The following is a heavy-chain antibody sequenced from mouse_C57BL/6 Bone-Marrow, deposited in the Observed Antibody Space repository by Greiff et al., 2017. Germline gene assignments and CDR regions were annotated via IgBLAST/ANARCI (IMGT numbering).Heavy chain of an antibody. CDR3: ARGDYSNYAFDY. CDR2: ISSGSSTI. D-gene: IGHD2-5*01. CDR1: GFTFSDYG. Sequence: EVQRVESGGGLVKPGGSLKLSCAASGFTFSDYGMHWVRQAPEKGLEWIAYISSGSSTIYYADTVKGRFTISRDNAKNTLFLQLTSLRSEDTAMYYCARGDYSNYAFDYWGQGTTLTVSS. V-gene: IGHV5-17*01. J-gene: IGHJ2*01.